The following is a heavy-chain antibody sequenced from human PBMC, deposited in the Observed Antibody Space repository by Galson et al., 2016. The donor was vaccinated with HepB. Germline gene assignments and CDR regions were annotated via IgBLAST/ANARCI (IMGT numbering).Heavy chain of an antibody. J-gene: IGHJ6*02. D-gene: IGHD3-10*01. CDR3: AKNAVRGINAYYYGMDV. CDR2: INAANGNT. CDR1: GYTFTNYA. V-gene: IGHV1-3*01. Sequence: SVKASCKASGYTFTNYAMHWVRQAPGQRLEWMGWINAANGNTKYSQNFQGRVTITRDTSATTAYMELSSLRSEDTAVYYCAKNAVRGINAYYYGMDVWGQGTTVTVSS.